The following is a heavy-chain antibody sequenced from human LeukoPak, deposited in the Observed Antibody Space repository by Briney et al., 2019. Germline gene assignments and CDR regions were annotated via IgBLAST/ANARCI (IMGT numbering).Heavy chain of an antibody. V-gene: IGHV3-21*01. CDR1: GFTFSGYS. CDR2: ISSSSSYI. Sequence: GGSLRLSCAASGFTFSGYSMNWVRQAPGKGLEWVSSISSSSSYIYYADSVKGRFTISRDNAKNSLYLQMNSLRAEDTAVYYCARASWGYYGSSGYPFDYWGQGTLVTVSS. J-gene: IGHJ4*02. CDR3: ARASWGYYGSSGYPFDY. D-gene: IGHD3-22*01.